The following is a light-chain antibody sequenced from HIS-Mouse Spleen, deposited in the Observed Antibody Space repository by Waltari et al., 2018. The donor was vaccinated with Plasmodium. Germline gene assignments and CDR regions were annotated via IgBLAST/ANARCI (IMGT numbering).Light chain of an antibody. V-gene: IGKV3-15*01. CDR2: GAS. CDR3: QQYNNWSFT. CDR1: QSVSSN. Sequence: EIVMTQSPATLSVSPGERATLSCRASQSVSSNLAWYQQKPGQAPRRRIYGASTRAPGIPARFSGSGSGTEFTLTISSLQSEDFAVYYCQQYNNWSFTFGPGTKVEIK. J-gene: IGKJ3*01.